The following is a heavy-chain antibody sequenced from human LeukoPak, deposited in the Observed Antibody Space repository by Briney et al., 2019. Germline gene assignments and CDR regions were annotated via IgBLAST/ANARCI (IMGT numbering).Heavy chain of an antibody. CDR2: IYHSGST. D-gene: IGHD5-18*01. V-gene: IGHV4-38-2*02. J-gene: IGHJ4*02. Sequence: SETLSLTCTVSGYSISSGYYWGWIRQPPGKGLEWIGSIYHSGSTYYNPSLKSRVTISVDTSKNQFSLKLSSVTAADTAVYYCARDDAEPYSLGYWGQGTLVTVSS. CDR1: GYSISSGYY. CDR3: ARDDAEPYSLGY.